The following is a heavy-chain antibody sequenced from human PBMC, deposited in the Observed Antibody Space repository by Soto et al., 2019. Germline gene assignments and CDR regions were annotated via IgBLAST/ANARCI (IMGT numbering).Heavy chain of an antibody. J-gene: IGHJ4*02. Sequence: PGGSLRLSCAASGFTFSSYAMSWVRQAPGKGLEWVSAISGSGGSTYYADSVKGRFTISRDNSKNTLYLQMNSLRAEDTAVYYCAKDPRRGGVLTPFDYWGQGTLVTVSS. CDR2: ISGSGGST. CDR1: GFTFSSYA. V-gene: IGHV3-23*01. D-gene: IGHD2-21*01. CDR3: AKDPRRGGVLTPFDY.